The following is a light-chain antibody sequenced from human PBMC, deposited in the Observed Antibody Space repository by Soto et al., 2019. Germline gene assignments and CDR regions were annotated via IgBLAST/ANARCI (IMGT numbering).Light chain of an antibody. CDR2: EAS. CDR3: TSHGGANHFNV. J-gene: IGLJ1*01. CDR1: SSDIGAYDY. V-gene: IGLV2-8*01. Sequence: QSVLTQPPSASGSPGQSVTISCTGTSSDIGAYDYVSWYQQHPGKVPKLMIYEASKRPSGVPDRFSASKSGNTASLTVSGLQAEDEADYYCTSHGGANHFNVFGTGTKGTV.